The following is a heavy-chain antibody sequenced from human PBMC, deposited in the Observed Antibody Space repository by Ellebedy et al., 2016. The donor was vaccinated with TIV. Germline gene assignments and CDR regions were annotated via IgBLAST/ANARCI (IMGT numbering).Heavy chain of an antibody. CDR2: IAPNDGRT. CDR3: ARARGGCSGDGCYSDFDF. Sequence: AASVKVSCKTSGYTFGTYGITWVRQAPGQGLDWMGWIAPNDGRTNYAQKLQGRVTITTDTSTSTAYMELSSLRSEDTAVYHCARARGGCSGDGCYSDFDFWGQGTLVTVSS. J-gene: IGHJ4*02. CDR1: GYTFGTYG. V-gene: IGHV1-18*01. D-gene: IGHD2-15*01.